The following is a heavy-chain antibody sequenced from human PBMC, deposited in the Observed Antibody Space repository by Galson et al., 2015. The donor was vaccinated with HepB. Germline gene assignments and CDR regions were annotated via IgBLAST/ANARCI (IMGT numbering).Heavy chain of an antibody. CDR3: ARHPRGYSGYDSSRYYGMDV. CDR1: GGTFSSYT. V-gene: IGHV1-69*02. D-gene: IGHD5-12*01. Sequence: SVKVSCKASGGTFSSYTISWVRQAPGQGLEWMGRIIPILGIANYAQKFQGRVTITADKSTSTAYMELSSLRSEDTAVYYCARHPRGYSGYDSSRYYGMDVWGQGTTVTVSS. J-gene: IGHJ6*02. CDR2: IIPILGIA.